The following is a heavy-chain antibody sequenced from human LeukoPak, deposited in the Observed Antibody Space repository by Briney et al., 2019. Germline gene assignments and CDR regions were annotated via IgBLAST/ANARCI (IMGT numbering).Heavy chain of an antibody. D-gene: IGHD3-10*01. CDR3: ARGGVAGEAFDI. CDR2: INPSGGST. J-gene: IGHJ3*02. Sequence: ASVKVSCKASGYTFTSYYMHWVRQAPGQGPEWMGIINPSGGSTSYAQKFQGRVTMTRDTSTSTVCMELSSLRSEDTAVYYCARGGVAGEAFDIWGQGTMVTVSS. V-gene: IGHV1-46*01. CDR1: GYTFTSYY.